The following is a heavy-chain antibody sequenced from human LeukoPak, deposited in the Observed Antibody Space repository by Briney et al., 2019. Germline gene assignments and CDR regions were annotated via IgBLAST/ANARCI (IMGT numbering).Heavy chain of an antibody. Sequence: SETLSLTCTVSGGSISSSSYYWGWIRQPPGKGLEWIGSIYYSGSTYYNPSPKSRVTISVDTSKNQFSLKLSSVTAADTAVYYCASPLTPDCSSTSCQNAFDIWGQGTMVTVSS. D-gene: IGHD2-2*01. CDR2: IYYSGST. J-gene: IGHJ3*02. CDR1: GGSISSSSYY. V-gene: IGHV4-39*01. CDR3: ASPLTPDCSSTSCQNAFDI.